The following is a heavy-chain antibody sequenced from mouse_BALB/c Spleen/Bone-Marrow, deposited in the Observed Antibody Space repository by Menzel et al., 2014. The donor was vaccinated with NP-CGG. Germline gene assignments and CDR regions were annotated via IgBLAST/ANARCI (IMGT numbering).Heavy chain of an antibody. CDR3: VGERGNYVAWFAY. Sequence: EVKLMESGGGLVQPKGSLKLSCAASGFTFNTNAMNWVRQAPGKGLEWVARIRSKSNNYATYYADSVKDRFTVSRDDSQSMLYLQMNSLKTEDSAMYYCVGERGNYVAWFAYWGQGTLVTVSA. CDR2: IRSKSNNYAT. D-gene: IGHD2-1*01. V-gene: IGHV10S3*01. CDR1: GFTFNTNA. J-gene: IGHJ3*01.